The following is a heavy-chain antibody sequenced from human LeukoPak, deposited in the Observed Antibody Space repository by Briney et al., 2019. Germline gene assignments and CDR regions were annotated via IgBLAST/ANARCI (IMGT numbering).Heavy chain of an antibody. CDR2: ISYDGSNK. CDR3: AKDHCGGDCYSWDYFDY. CDR1: GFTFSSYG. D-gene: IGHD2-21*02. V-gene: IGHV3-30*18. Sequence: GGSLRLSCAASGFTFSSYGMHWVRQAPGKGLEWVAVISYDGSNKYYADSVKGRFTIPRDNSKNTLYLQMNSLRAEDTAVYYCAKDHCGGDCYSWDYFDYWGQGTLVTVSS. J-gene: IGHJ4*02.